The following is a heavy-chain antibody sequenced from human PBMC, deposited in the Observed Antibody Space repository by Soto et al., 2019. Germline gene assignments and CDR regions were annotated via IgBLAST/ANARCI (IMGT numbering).Heavy chain of an antibody. D-gene: IGHD2-15*01. CDR2: IYHTVNT. CDR1: GVAIFSHF. Sequence: PSETLSLTCSVSGVAIFSHFCSFIRQAPGKGPELVGYIYHTVNTNYNPALKSRVTISMDTSENQLSLQLSSVTAADTAVYYCARLQYTVVTALDIWGQGTMVTVSS. CDR3: ARLQYTVVTALDI. V-gene: IGHV4-59*11. J-gene: IGHJ3*02.